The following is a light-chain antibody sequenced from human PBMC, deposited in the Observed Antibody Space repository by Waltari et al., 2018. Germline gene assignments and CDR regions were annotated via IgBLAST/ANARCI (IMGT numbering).Light chain of an antibody. J-gene: IGKJ5*01. V-gene: IGKV4-1*01. CDR3: QQYYSTIT. CDR2: WAS. CDR1: QSVLYNSNNKNY. Sequence: DIVMTQSPDSLAVSLGERATINCKSSQSVLYNSNNKNYLAWYQQKPGQPPQLLIYWASTREAGVPERFSGSGSGTDFTLTISSLQAEDVAVYYCQQYYSTITFGQGTRLEIK.